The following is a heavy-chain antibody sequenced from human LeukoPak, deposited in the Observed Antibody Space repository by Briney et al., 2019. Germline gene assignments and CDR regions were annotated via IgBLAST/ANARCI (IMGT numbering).Heavy chain of an antibody. Sequence: ASVKVSCKASGYTFTGYYMHWVRQAPGQGLEWMGRINPNSGGTNYAQKFQGRVTMTRDTSISTAYMELSRLRSDDTAVYYCASSPDSSSWWPSDYWGQGTLVTVSS. V-gene: IGHV1-2*06. CDR2: INPNSGGT. CDR1: GYTFTGYY. CDR3: ASSPDSSSWWPSDY. J-gene: IGHJ4*02. D-gene: IGHD6-13*01.